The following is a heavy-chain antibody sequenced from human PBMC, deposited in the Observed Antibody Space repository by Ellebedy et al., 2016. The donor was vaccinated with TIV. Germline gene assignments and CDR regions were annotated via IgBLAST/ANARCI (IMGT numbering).Heavy chain of an antibody. CDR3: ASPSYDYYYAMEV. J-gene: IGHJ6*02. V-gene: IGHV6-1*01. CDR1: GDSVSNNRAA. Sequence: MPSETLSLTCAISGDSVSNNRAAWDWIRQSPSRGLKWLGRTYYRSKWYNDYAVSVQSRISIKSDTSNHQFSLQLNSVTPEDAAIYYCASPSYDYYYAMEVWGQGTTVTVSS. CDR2: TYYRSKWYN.